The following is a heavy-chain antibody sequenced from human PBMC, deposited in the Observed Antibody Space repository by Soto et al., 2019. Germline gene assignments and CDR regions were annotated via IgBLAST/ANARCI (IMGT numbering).Heavy chain of an antibody. CDR2: IYPGDSDT. J-gene: IGHJ4*02. V-gene: IGHV5-51*01. CDR1: GYSFTSQW. Sequence: PGESLKISCKGSGYSFTSQWIGWARQMPGKGLEWMGVIYPGDSDTRYSPSFQGQVTISADKSISTTYLHWSSLKASDTAMYYCARHVSVWNGKYYFDYWGQGTLVTVPQ. CDR3: ARHVSVWNGKYYFDY. D-gene: IGHD1-1*01.